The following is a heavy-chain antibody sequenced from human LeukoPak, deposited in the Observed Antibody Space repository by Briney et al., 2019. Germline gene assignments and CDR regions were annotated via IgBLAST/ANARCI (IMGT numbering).Heavy chain of an antibody. V-gene: IGHV4-59*08. CDR1: GGSISNYH. Sequence: SETLSLTRTVSGGSISNYHWNWIRQPPGKGLEWIGYIYYSGYTSYNPSLKSRVTISVDTSKNQFSLRLTSVTAADTAEYYCARRRYCSSATCAIGGMDVWGQGTTVIVSS. J-gene: IGHJ6*02. CDR3: ARRRYCSSATCAIGGMDV. CDR2: IYYSGYT. D-gene: IGHD2-2*01.